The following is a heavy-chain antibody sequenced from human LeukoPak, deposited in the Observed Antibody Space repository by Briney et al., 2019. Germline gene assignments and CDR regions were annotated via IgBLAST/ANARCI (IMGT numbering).Heavy chain of an antibody. J-gene: IGHJ4*02. V-gene: IGHV5-51*01. CDR3: ARHEGYYGSGSYLPADY. Sequence: GESLKISCKGSGYDFPTYWIGWVRQMPGKGLEWMGIIYPVDSDARYSPSFQGQVTISADKSISTAYLQWSSLKASDTAMYYCARHEGYYGSGSYLPADYWGQGTLVTVSS. CDR1: GYDFPTYW. CDR2: IYPVDSDA. D-gene: IGHD3-10*01.